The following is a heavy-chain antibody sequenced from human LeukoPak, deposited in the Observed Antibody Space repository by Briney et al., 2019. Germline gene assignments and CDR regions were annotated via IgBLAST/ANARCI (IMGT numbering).Heavy chain of an antibody. CDR1: GGTFSSYA. CDR3: ARAMGDYYDSSGYYSAGD. Sequence: ASVKVSCKASGGTFSSYAISWVRQAPGQGLEWMGGIIPIFGTANYAQKFQGRVTITADESTSTAYMELSSLRSEDTAAYYCARAMGDYYDSSGYYSAGDWGQGTLVTVSS. CDR2: IIPIFGTA. V-gene: IGHV1-69*13. J-gene: IGHJ4*02. D-gene: IGHD3-22*01.